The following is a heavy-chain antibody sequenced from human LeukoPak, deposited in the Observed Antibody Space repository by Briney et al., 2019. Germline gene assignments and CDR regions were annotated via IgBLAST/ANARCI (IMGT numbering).Heavy chain of an antibody. D-gene: IGHD3-10*01. CDR1: GGSFSGYY. J-gene: IGHJ4*02. CDR3: ARAVYVNYYGSGSYWNY. Sequence: SETLSLTCVVYGGSFSGYYWSWIRQPPGKGLEWIGEINHSGSTNYNPSLKSRVTISVDTSKNQFSLKLSSVTAADTAVYYCARAVYVNYYGSGSYWNYWGQGTLVTVSS. V-gene: IGHV4-34*01. CDR2: INHSGST.